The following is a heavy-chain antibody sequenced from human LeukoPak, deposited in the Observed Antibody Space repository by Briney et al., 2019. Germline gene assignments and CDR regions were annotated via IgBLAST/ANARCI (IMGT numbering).Heavy chain of an antibody. CDR2: IKQDGSEK. D-gene: IGHD3-10*01. V-gene: IGHV3-7*01. J-gene: IGHJ4*02. Sequence: PRGSLRLSCAASGFTFSSYWMSWVRQAPGKGLEWVANIKQDGSEKYYVDSVKGRFTISRDNAKNSLYLQMNSLRAEDTAVYYCARGRLVRGVIPYYFDYWGQGTLVTVSS. CDR1: GFTFSSYW. CDR3: ARGRLVRGVIPYYFDY.